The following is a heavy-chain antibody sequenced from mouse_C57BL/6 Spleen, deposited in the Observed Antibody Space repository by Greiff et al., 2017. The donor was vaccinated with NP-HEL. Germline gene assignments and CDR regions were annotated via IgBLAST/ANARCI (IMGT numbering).Heavy chain of an antibody. CDR1: GYTFTDYN. CDR3: DVGSSYAMDY. Sequence: EVQLKQSGPELVKPGASVKMSCKASGYTFTDYNMHWVKQSHGKSLEWIGYINPNNGGTSYNQKFKGKATLTVNKSSSTAYMELRSLTSEDSAVYYCDVGSSYAMDYWGQGTSVTVSS. CDR2: INPNNGGT. D-gene: IGHD1-1*01. J-gene: IGHJ4*01. V-gene: IGHV1-22*01.